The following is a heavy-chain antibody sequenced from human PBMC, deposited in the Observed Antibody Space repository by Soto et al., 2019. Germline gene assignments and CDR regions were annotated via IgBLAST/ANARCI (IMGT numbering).Heavy chain of an antibody. J-gene: IGHJ6*02. V-gene: IGHV5-51*01. CDR2: IYPGDSDT. CDR1: GFSFTSSW. CDR3: ARSHGMDA. Sequence: GESLKISCQGSGFSFTSSWIGWVRQMPGKGLEWMGLIYPGDSDTRYSPSFQGQVTISADKSISTAYLQWSSLKASDTAIYYCARSHGMDAWGQGTTVTVSS.